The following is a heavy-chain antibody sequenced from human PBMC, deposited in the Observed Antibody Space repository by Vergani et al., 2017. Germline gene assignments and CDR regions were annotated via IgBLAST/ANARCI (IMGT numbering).Heavy chain of an antibody. CDR1: GGSFSGYY. D-gene: IGHD5-18*01. CDR2: INHSGST. Sequence: QVQLQQWGAGLLKPSETLSLTCAVYGGSFSGYYWSWIRQPPGKGLEWIGEINHSGSTNYNPSLKSRVTISVDTSKNQFSLKLSSVTAADTAVYYCAKIPTWIQYYYFDYWGQGTLVTVSS. J-gene: IGHJ4*02. CDR3: AKIPTWIQYYYFDY. V-gene: IGHV4-34*01.